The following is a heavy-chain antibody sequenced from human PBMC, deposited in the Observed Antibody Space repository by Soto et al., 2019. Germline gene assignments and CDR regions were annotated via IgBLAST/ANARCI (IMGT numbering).Heavy chain of an antibody. Sequence: GSLLLPCIASGCTFSSYSMSWVRQAAGKGLEWVSVFRAGGDDVTSYYADSVKGRFTISRANYKNTLVLQMNSLRAEDTAIYYCEKKVNSGSGSQYFDYFGQGTLVTVSS. J-gene: IGHJ4*02. CDR2: FRAGGDDVTS. D-gene: IGHD3-10*01. V-gene: IGHV3-23*01. CDR3: EKKVNSGSGSQYFDY. CDR1: GCTFSSYS.